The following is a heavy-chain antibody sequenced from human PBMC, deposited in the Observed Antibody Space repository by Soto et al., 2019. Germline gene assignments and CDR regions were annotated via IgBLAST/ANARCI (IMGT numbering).Heavy chain of an antibody. CDR1: GFTFSRYE. V-gene: IGHV3-74*02. J-gene: IGHJ6*02. CDR2: INSDGSST. D-gene: IGHD6-6*01. Sequence: EVQLVESGGDLVQPGGSLRLSCAASGFTFSRYEMNWVRQAPGKGLEWVSRINSDGSSTSYADSVKGRFTISRDNAKNTLYLQMNSLRAEDTAVYYCARVRYSSSSGYYYYYGMDVWGQGTTVTVSS. CDR3: ARVRYSSSSGYYYYYGMDV.